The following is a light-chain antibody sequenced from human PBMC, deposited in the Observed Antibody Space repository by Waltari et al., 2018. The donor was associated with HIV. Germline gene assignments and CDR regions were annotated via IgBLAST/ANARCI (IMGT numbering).Light chain of an antibody. Sequence: QSVLTQPPSASGTPGQRVTISSSGSSSNIGRNPVNWYQQLPGRAPKVLIYSNDQRPSGVPDRFSGSKSGTSASLAISGLQSEDGAVYHCATWDNGLNAHVFGTGTEVTVL. V-gene: IGLV1-44*01. J-gene: IGLJ1*01. CDR2: SND. CDR3: ATWDNGLNAHV. CDR1: SSNIGRNP.